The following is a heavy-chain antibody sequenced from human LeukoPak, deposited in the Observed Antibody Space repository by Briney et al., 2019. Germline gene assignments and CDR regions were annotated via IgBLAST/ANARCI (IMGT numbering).Heavy chain of an antibody. CDR1: GYSFTSFW. CDR2: IYPGDSDT. V-gene: IGHV5-51*01. Sequence: GESLRISCKGSGYSFTSFWISWVRQMPGEGLEWMGIIYPGDSDTRYSPSFQGQVTISADRSTSTAYLQWSSLRASDTAMYYCARASRDGYNQNFDHWGQGTLVTVSS. CDR3: ARASRDGYNQNFDH. J-gene: IGHJ4*02. D-gene: IGHD5-24*01.